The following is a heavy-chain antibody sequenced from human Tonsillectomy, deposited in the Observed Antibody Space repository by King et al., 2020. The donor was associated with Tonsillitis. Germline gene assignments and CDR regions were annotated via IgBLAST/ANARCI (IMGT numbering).Heavy chain of an antibody. D-gene: IGHD1-26*01. CDR2: IIPPFGTP. CDR3: ARIVGAHDYYFDY. CDR1: GGTFSSYA. J-gene: IGHJ4*02. V-gene: IGHV1-69*01. Sequence: QLVQSGAEVKKPGSSVKVSCKASGGTFSSYAITWVRQAPGQGLEWMGGIIPPFGTPNYAQNFQGRVTITADEFTSTAYMELSGLRSEDTALYYCARIVGAHDYYFDYWAQGTLVTVSS.